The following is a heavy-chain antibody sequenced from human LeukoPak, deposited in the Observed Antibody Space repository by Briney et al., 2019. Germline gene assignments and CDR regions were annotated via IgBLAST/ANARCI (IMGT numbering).Heavy chain of an antibody. V-gene: IGHV3-23*01. CDR3: AKEGRYSGYGYYYYYYMDV. J-gene: IGHJ6*03. Sequence: GGSLRLSCAASGFTFSSYAMSWVRQAPGKGLEWVSAISGSGGSTYYADSVKGRFTISRDNSKTTLYLQMNSLRAEDTAVYYCAKEGRYSGYGYYYYYYMDVWGKGTTVTVSS. CDR2: ISGSGGST. CDR1: GFTFSSYA. D-gene: IGHD5-12*01.